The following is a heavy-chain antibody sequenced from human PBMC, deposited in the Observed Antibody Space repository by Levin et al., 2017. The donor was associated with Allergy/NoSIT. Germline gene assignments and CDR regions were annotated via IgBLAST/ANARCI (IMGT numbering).Heavy chain of an antibody. D-gene: IGHD4-11*01. J-gene: IGHJ6*03. CDR3: ARAYSNYVSHSPYYYDYYMDG. V-gene: IGHV1-69*13. CDR1: GGTFSSYA. CDR2: IIPIFGTA. Sequence: SVKVSCKASGGTFSSYAISWVRQAPGQGLEWMGGIIPIFGTANYAQKFQGRVTITADESTSTAYMELSSLRSEDTAVYYCARAYSNYVSHSPYYYDYYMDGWGKGTTVTVSS.